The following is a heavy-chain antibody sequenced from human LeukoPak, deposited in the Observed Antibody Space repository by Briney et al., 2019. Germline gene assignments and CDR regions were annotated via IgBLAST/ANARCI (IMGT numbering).Heavy chain of an antibody. V-gene: IGHV3-7*01. CDR3: ARDLGIDRFDC. CDR2: IKQDGSEK. J-gene: IGHJ4*02. CDR1: GFTLSNYW. Sequence: GGSLRLSCAASGFTLSNYWMSWVRQAPGKGLEWVANIKQDGSEKNYVDSVKGRFTVSRDNAQNSLYLQMNSVRGEDTAVYYCARDLGIDRFDCWGQGSLVTVSS. D-gene: IGHD1-26*01.